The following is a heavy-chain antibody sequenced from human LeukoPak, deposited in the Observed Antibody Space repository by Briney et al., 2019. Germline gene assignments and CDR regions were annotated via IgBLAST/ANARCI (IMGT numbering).Heavy chain of an antibody. V-gene: IGHV4-39*07. D-gene: IGHD3-9*01. Sequence: PSETLSLTCTVSGGSISSTTYYWGWIRQPPGKGLEWIGSIYYSGSTNYNPSLKSRVTISVDTSKNQFSLKLSSVTAADTAVYYCARGRLRYFDWLRWSDPWGQGTLVTVSS. CDR2: IYYSGST. CDR1: GGSISSTTYY. CDR3: ARGRLRYFDWLRWSDP. J-gene: IGHJ5*02.